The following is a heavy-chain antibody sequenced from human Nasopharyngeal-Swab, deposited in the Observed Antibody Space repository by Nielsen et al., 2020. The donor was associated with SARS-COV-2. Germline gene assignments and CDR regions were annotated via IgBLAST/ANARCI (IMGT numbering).Heavy chain of an antibody. V-gene: IGHV3-30*04. J-gene: IGHJ3*02. Sequence: GGSLRLSCAASGFTFSSYAMHWVRQAPGKGLEWVAVISYDGSNKYYADSVKGRFTISRDNSKNTLYLQMNSLRAEDTAVYYCAREDSPLETSAFDIWGQGTMVTVSS. CDR1: GFTFSSYA. D-gene: IGHD2-15*01. CDR3: AREDSPLETSAFDI. CDR2: ISYDGSNK.